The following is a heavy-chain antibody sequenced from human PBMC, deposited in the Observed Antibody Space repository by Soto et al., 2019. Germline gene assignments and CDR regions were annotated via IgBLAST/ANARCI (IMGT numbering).Heavy chain of an antibody. J-gene: IGHJ5*02. Sequence: GGSLRLSCAASGFTFSSYWMHWVRQAPGKGLVWVSRINSDGSSTSYADSVKGRFTISRDNAKNTLYLQMNSLRAEDTAVYYCARARAIAAAGISWSDPWGQGTLVTVSS. CDR1: GFTFSSYW. CDR2: INSDGSST. D-gene: IGHD6-13*01. V-gene: IGHV3-74*01. CDR3: ARARAIAAAGISWSDP.